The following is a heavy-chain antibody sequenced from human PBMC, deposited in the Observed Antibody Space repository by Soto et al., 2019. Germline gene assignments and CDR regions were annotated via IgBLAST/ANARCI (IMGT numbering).Heavy chain of an antibody. CDR3: ARGLMRSTIHFDF. Sequence: QVQLQESGPGLVKPSQTLSLTCSVSGDSISSGVYSWNWIRQHPGKGLEWIGYIYDSGSTHSNPSRRSRLTISVDTSKNQFSLKVNSVTAADTAVYYCARGLMRSTIHFDFWGQGTLVTVSS. CDR2: IYDSGST. D-gene: IGHD2-2*01. V-gene: IGHV4-31*03. J-gene: IGHJ4*02. CDR1: GDSISSGVYS.